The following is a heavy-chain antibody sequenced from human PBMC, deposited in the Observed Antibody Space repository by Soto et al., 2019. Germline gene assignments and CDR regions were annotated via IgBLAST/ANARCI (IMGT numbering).Heavy chain of an antibody. CDR1: GFTFNNYA. CDR3: AKGRGGSGSLTPRVDF. J-gene: IGHJ4*02. Sequence: EVQLLESGGGLVQPGGSLRLSCAASGFTFNNYAMTWVRQAPGKGLEWVSDISGGGDTTSYADSVKGRFTVSRDGSKNTLYLQMSSLRAEGTALYYCAKGRGGSGSLTPRVDFWGQGTLVTVSS. V-gene: IGHV3-23*01. CDR2: ISGGGDTT. D-gene: IGHD3-10*01.